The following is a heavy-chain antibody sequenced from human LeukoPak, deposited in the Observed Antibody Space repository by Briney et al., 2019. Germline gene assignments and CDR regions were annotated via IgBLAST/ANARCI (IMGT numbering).Heavy chain of an antibody. V-gene: IGHV3-48*01. Sequence: GGSLRLSCAASGFTFSSYGMHWVRQAPGKGLEWVSYISSTSDTIYYVDSVKGRFTISRDNAKNSLYLQMNSPRVDDTAVYYCTRELASWGQGTLVTVSS. CDR2: ISSTSDTI. CDR3: TRELAS. CDR1: GFTFSSYG. J-gene: IGHJ5*02.